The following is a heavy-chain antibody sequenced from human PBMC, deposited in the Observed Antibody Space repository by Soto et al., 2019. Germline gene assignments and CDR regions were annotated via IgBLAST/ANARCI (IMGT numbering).Heavy chain of an antibody. Sequence: SETLSLTCTVSGGSISSSSYYWGWIRQPPGKGLEWIGSIYYSGSTYYNPSLKSRVTISVDTSKNQFSLKLSSVTAADTAVYYCASMTPGIAAVRDAFDIWGQGTMVTVSS. CDR3: ASMTPGIAAVRDAFDI. CDR1: GGSISSSSYY. D-gene: IGHD6-13*01. CDR2: IYYSGST. V-gene: IGHV4-39*01. J-gene: IGHJ3*02.